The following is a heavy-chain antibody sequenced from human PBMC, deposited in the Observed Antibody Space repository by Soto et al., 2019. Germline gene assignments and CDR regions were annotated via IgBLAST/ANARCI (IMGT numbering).Heavy chain of an antibody. V-gene: IGHV3-30-3*01. J-gene: IGHJ5*02. CDR3: ARDRTDCSSTSCSYWYNWFDP. CDR2: ISYDGSNK. D-gene: IGHD2-2*01. Sequence: GGSLRLSCAASGFTFSSYAMHWVRQAPGKGLEWVAVISYDGSNKYYADSVKGRFTISRDNSKNTLYLQMNSLRAEDTAVYYCARDRTDCSSTSCSYWYNWFDPWGQGPLVTVSS. CDR1: GFTFSSYA.